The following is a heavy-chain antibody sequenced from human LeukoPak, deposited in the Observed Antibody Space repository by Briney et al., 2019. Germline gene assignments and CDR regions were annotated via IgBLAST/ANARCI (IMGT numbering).Heavy chain of an antibody. V-gene: IGHV5-51*01. Sequence: GESLKISCKGSGYTFSSYWIGWVRQMPGKGLEWMGIIYPGDSDTRYSPSLQGQVTISVDTSIGTAYLQWSSLRASDTAIYYCARQNDFRLDYWGQGTLVTVSS. CDR3: ARQNDFRLDY. D-gene: IGHD3-3*01. CDR2: IYPGDSDT. J-gene: IGHJ4*02. CDR1: GYTFSSYW.